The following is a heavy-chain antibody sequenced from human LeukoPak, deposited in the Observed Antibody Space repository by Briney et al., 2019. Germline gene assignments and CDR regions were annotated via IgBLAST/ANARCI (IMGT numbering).Heavy chain of an antibody. D-gene: IGHD3-3*01. CDR2: INPNSGGT. CDR3: ARDAILTHYDFWSGYPYFDY. CDR1: GYTFTGYY. J-gene: IGHJ4*02. V-gene: IGHV1-2*02. Sequence: GASVKVSCKASGYTFTGYYMHWVRQAPGQGLEWMGWINPNSGGTNYAQKFQGRVTMTRDTSISTAYMELSRLRSDDTAVYYCARDAILTHYDFWSGYPYFDYWGQGTLVTVSS.